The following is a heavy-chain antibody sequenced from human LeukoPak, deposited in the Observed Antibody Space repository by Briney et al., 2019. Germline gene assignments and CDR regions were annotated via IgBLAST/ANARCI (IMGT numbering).Heavy chain of an antibody. CDR3: AREPRIRGWFDP. CDR2: IYYSGST. Sequence: SETLSLTCTVSGGSISSYYWSWIRQPPGKGLEWIGYIYYSGSTNYNPSLKSRVTMSVDTSKNQFSLKLSSVTAADTAVYYCAREPRIRGWFDPWGQGTLVTVSS. CDR1: GGSISSYY. V-gene: IGHV4-59*12. J-gene: IGHJ5*02. D-gene: IGHD2/OR15-2a*01.